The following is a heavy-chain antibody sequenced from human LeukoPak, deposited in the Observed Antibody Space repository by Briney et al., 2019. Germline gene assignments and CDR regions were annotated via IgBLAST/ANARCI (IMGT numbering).Heavy chain of an antibody. CDR1: GGSISSYY. CDR3: ARGGHYYDSSGYYGY. D-gene: IGHD3-22*01. J-gene: IGHJ4*02. Sequence: PSETLSLTCTVSGGSISSYYWSWIRQPAGKGLEWIGRIYTSGSTNYNPSLKSRVTISVDTSKNQFSLKLSSVTAADTAVYYCARGGHYYDSSGYYGYWGQGTLVTVSS. CDR2: IYTSGST. V-gene: IGHV4-4*07.